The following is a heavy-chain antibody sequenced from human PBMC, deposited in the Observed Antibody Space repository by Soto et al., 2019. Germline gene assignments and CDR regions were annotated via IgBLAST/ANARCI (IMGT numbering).Heavy chain of an antibody. Sequence: EVQLVESGGGLIQPGGSLRLSCAASGFNFIRKYMIWVRQAPGKGLEWVSILYSGGTTYYADSVKGRFTISRDNAKNSLYLEMNSLRAEDTAVYYCARESEDLTSNFDYWGQGTLVTVSS. CDR2: LYSGGTT. J-gene: IGHJ4*02. CDR1: GFNFIRKY. V-gene: IGHV3-53*01. CDR3: ARESEDLTSNFDY.